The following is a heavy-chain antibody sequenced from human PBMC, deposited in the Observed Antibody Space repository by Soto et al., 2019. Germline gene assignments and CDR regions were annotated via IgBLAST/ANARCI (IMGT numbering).Heavy chain of an antibody. CDR2: TYHSGTT. CDR3: AREVNSSPARGPNWFDP. D-gene: IGHD6-13*01. CDR1: GDSINNSHW. J-gene: IGHJ5*02. V-gene: IGHV4-4*02. Sequence: QVQLQESGPGLVQPSGTLSLTCAVSGDSINNSHWWSWVRQTPGKGLEWIGETYHSGTTNYNPSLKTRVTISIDKSKNQFPLKMNSVTAADTAVYYCAREVNSSPARGPNWFDPWGQGILVTVSS.